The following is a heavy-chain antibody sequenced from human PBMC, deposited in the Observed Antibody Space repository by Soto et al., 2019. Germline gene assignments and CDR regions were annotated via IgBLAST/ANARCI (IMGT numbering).Heavy chain of an antibody. CDR2: ISPVGRA. Sequence: SETLALTCSVSGAYLRPYFWTWIRPPAGKGLEWMARISPVGRATYNPSLQSRVSMFADTSNNVFSLRLTSVTAAYIAVYSSASLARNSYNGMDVWFQGTSVTSP. CDR3: ASLARNSYNGMDV. CDR1: GAYLRPYF. V-gene: IGHV4-4*07. J-gene: IGHJ6*02.